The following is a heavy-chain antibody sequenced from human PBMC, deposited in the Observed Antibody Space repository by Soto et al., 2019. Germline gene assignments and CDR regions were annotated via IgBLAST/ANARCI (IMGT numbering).Heavy chain of an antibody. D-gene: IGHD2-21*01. CDR1: GYSFSVYY. CDR2: INPNSGGT. Sequence: GASVKVSCKASGYSFSVYYMHWVRQAPGQGLEWMGWINPNSGGTNYAQKFQGWVTMTRDTSINTVYMELTRLTSDDTALYYCATEGREDCRGDCYLDYWGQGTLVTSPQ. V-gene: IGHV1-2*04. J-gene: IGHJ4*02. CDR3: ATEGREDCRGDCYLDY.